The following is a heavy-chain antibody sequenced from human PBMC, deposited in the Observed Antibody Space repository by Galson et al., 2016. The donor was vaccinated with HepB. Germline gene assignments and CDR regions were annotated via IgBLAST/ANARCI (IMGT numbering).Heavy chain of an antibody. D-gene: IGHD2/OR15-2a*01. Sequence: ETLSLTCTVSSGPVSSGGYYWSWVRQSPGKGLEWIGYIQNPGSTNYNPSLKGRVTISIDRSKNQFFLELTSVTAADTAVYYCARDEGFYNGMDVWGQGTTVTVSS. J-gene: IGHJ6*02. CDR3: ARDEGFYNGMDV. CDR2: IQNPGST. V-gene: IGHV4-61*08. CDR1: SGPVSSGGYY.